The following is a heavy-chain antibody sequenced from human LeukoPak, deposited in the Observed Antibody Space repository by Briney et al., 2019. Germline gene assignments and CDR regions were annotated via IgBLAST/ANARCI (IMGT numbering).Heavy chain of an antibody. D-gene: IGHD1-26*01. CDR1: GYSFTSYW. CDR2: IYPGDSDT. V-gene: IGHV5-51*01. CDR3: ARQLGATSPTWFDP. J-gene: IGHJ5*02. Sequence: GEPLKISCEGSGYSFTSYWIAWVRQMPGKGLEWMGVIYPGDSDTSYSPSFQGQFTISADKSISTAYLQWSSLKASDTAMYYCARQLGATSPTWFDPWGQGTLVTVSS.